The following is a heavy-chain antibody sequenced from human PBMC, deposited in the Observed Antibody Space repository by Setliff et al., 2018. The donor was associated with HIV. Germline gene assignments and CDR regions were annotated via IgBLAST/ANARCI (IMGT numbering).Heavy chain of an antibody. V-gene: IGHV4-39*07. CDR3: ARGSHGTSWTDY. CDR2: IYYSGTT. J-gene: IGHJ4*02. D-gene: IGHD6-13*01. CDR1: GDSFSGTSYY. Sequence: SETLSLTCTVSGDSFSGTSYYWGWIRQTPGRGLEWIGSIYYSGTTYYNPSLKSRVTMSVDTSTSRLSLKVHSVTAADTAMYYCARGSHGTSWTDYWGQGTLVTVSS.